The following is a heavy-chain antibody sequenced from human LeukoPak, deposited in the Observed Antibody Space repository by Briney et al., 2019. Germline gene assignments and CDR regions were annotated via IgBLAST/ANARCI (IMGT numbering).Heavy chain of an antibody. CDR2: ISAYNGNT. CDR3: ARARHPYYYDSSGYYIPDY. Sequence: ASVKVSCKASGYTFTSYGISWVRQAPGQGLEWMGWISAYNGNTNYAQKLQGRVTMTTDTSTSTAYMELRSLRSDDTAVYYCARARHPYYYDSSGYYIPDYWGQGTLVTVSS. CDR1: GYTFTSYG. D-gene: IGHD3-22*01. J-gene: IGHJ4*02. V-gene: IGHV1-18*01.